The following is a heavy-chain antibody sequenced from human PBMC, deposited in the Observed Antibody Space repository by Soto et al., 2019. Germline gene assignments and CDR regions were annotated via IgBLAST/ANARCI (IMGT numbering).Heavy chain of an antibody. CDR1: GFTFSDHY. J-gene: IGHJ4*02. V-gene: IGHV3-72*01. CDR2: SRNNAHSYST. Sequence: EVQLVESGGGLVQPGGSLRLSCVVSGFTFSDHYMDWVRQAPGKGLEWVGRSRNNAHSYSTEYAASVRGRFTISRDDSKKSLFLQMNSLKTEDTAGYYCVRGFNSFDSWGQGTLVTVSS. CDR3: VRGFNSFDS.